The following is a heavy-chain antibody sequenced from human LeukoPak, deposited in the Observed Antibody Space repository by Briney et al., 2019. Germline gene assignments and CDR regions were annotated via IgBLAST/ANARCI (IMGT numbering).Heavy chain of an antibody. V-gene: IGHV1-69*05. Sequence: SVKVSCKASRGTFSSYAISWVRQAPGQGLEWMGRIIPIFGTANYAQKFQGRVTITTDESTSTAYMELSSLRSEDTAVYYCARDNDSSGYYFLNYWGQGTLVTVSS. CDR2: IIPIFGTA. D-gene: IGHD3-22*01. CDR1: RGTFSSYA. CDR3: ARDNDSSGYYFLNY. J-gene: IGHJ4*02.